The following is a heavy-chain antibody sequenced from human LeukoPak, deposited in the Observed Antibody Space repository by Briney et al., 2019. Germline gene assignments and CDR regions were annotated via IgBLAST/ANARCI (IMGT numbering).Heavy chain of an antibody. V-gene: IGHV3-48*03. Sequence: GRSLRLSCAASGFTFSDYELNWVRQAPGKGLEWVSYISSSGTTIYYADSVKGRFTISRDNARNSLYLQMNTLRVEDTALYYCARGRRSSSIWYLDYWGQGTLVTVSS. D-gene: IGHD6-13*01. CDR3: ARGRRSSSIWYLDY. J-gene: IGHJ4*02. CDR2: ISSSGTTI. CDR1: GFTFSDYE.